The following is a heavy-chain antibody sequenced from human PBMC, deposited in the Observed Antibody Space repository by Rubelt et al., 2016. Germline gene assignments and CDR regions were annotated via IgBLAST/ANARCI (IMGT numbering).Heavy chain of an antibody. V-gene: IGHV1-46*01. CDR2: INPSGGST. J-gene: IGHJ4*02. CDR3: ARDHPPYGGNSGLLDY. Sequence: VKKPGASVKVSCKASGYTFASYYMHWVRQAPGQGLEWMGIINPSGGSTSYAQKFQGRVTMTRDTSTSTVYMELSSLRSEDTAVYYCARDHPPYGGNSGLLDYWGQGTLVTVSS. CDR1: GYTFASYY. D-gene: IGHD4-23*01.